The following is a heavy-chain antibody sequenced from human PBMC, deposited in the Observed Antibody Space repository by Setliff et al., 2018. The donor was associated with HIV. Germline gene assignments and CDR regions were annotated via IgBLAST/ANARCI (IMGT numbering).Heavy chain of an antibody. CDR2: VNRDGSST. J-gene: IGHJ4*02. CDR1: GFTFDRFW. Sequence: ETLSLSCAASGFTFDRFWMHWVRQAPGKGLVWVSRVNRDGSSTTYADSVKDRFTISRDNAKNTLYLQMNSLRAEDTGVYYCHSGYDTEGQSYFDYWGQGTLVTVSS. CDR3: HSGYDTEGQSYFDY. V-gene: IGHV3-74*01. D-gene: IGHD5-12*01.